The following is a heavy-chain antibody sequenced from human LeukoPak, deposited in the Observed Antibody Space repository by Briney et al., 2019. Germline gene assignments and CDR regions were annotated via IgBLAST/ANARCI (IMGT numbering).Heavy chain of an antibody. V-gene: IGHV5-51*01. D-gene: IGHD1-14*01. CDR3: ARHFNRYPSHFDY. Sequence: GESLQISSKGSGYSFTNYWIGWVRQMPGKGLEWMGIIYPSDSDTRYSPSFQGQVTISADKSISTAYLQWSSLKASDTAIYYCARHFNRYPSHFDYWGQGTLVTVSS. CDR2: IYPSDSDT. CDR1: GYSFTNYW. J-gene: IGHJ4*02.